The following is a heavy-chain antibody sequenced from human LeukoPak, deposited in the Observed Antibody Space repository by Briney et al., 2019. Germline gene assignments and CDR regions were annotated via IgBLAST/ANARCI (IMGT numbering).Heavy chain of an antibody. Sequence: PSETLSLTCTVSGGSISSGDYYWSGIRQPPGKGLEWIGYIYYSGTTYYNSSLKSRVTISVDTSKNQFSLKLRSVSDADNSLYNGARMDYYDSSGYFPWGQGTLVTVSS. CDR1: GGSISSGDYY. CDR3: ARMDYYDSSGYFP. J-gene: IGHJ5*02. CDR2: IYYSGTT. V-gene: IGHV4-30-4*01. D-gene: IGHD3-22*01.